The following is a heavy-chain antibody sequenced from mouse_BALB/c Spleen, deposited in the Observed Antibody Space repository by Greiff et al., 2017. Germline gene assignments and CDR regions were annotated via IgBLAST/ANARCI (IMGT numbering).Heavy chain of an antibody. CDR2: IYPGDGDT. Sequence: VQGVESGAELARPGASVKLSCKASGYTFTSYWMQWVKQRPGQGLEWIGAIYPGDGDTRYTQKFKGKATLTADKSSSTAYMQLSSLASEDSAVYYCATSTVPYYFDYWGQGTTLTVSS. V-gene: IGHV1-87*01. D-gene: IGHD1-1*01. J-gene: IGHJ2*01. CDR1: GYTFTSYW. CDR3: ATSTVPYYFDY.